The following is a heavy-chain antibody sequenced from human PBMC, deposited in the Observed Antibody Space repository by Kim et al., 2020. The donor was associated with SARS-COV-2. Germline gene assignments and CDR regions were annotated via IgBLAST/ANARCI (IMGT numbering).Heavy chain of an antibody. CDR2: IYYSGST. CDR1: VGSISSYY. J-gene: IGHJ4*02. CDR3: AREGVGAYYFDY. D-gene: IGHD1-26*01. Sequence: SETLSLTCTVSVGSISSYYWSWIRQPPGKGLEWIGYIYYSGSTNYNLSLKSRVTISVDTSKNQFSLKLSSVTAADTAVYYCAREGVGAYYFDYWGQGTLVTVSS. V-gene: IGHV4-59*01.